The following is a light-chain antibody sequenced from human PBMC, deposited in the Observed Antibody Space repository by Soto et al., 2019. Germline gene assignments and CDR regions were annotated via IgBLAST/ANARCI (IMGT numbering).Light chain of an antibody. CDR3: RQRYNWPPIT. CDR1: QSGRSD. CDR2: DAS. J-gene: IGKJ5*01. Sequence: IVLTQSLATLSLTQGTRAPLSFRASQSGRSDLAWCRQKPGKAPRLLIYDASNTATGIPARFSGSGSGTDFTLTIPGLEPEDVAVNYCRQRYNWPPITFGQGTRLEI. V-gene: IGKV3-11*01.